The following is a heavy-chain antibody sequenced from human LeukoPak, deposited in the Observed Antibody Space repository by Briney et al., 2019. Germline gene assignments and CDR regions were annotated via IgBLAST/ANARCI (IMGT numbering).Heavy chain of an antibody. CDR2: ISSSSTI. D-gene: IGHD4-17*01. J-gene: IGHJ5*02. Sequence: GGSLRLSCAASGFTFSSYSMNWVRQAPGKGLEWVSYISSSSTIYYADSVKGRFTISRDNSKNTLYLQMNSMRAEDTAVYYCAKDRVPLYGDLINWFDPWGQGTLVTVSS. V-gene: IGHV3-48*01. CDR1: GFTFSSYS. CDR3: AKDRVPLYGDLINWFDP.